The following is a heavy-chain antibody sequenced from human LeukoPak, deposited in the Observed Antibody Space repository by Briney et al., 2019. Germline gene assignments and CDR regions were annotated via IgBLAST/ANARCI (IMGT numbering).Heavy chain of an antibody. Sequence: PSETLSLTCAVSGGSISSYYWSWIRQPPGKGLEWIGYIYYSGSTNYNPSLKSRVTISVDTSKNQFSLKLSSVTAADTAVYYCARDSTVTDAFDIWGQGTMVTVSS. D-gene: IGHD4-17*01. J-gene: IGHJ3*02. V-gene: IGHV4-59*01. CDR2: IYYSGST. CDR3: ARDSTVTDAFDI. CDR1: GGSISSYY.